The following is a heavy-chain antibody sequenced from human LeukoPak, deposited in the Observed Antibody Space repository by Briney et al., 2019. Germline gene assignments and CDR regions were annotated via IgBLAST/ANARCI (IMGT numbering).Heavy chain of an antibody. CDR3: ARSASYCSGGSCYWFDP. V-gene: IGHV1-69*10. Sequence: SVKVSCKASGGTFTSYAISWVRHAPGQGLEWMGGIIPIFGIANYAQKFQGRVTITADKSTSTAYMELSSLRSEDTAVYYCARSASYCSGGSCYWFDPWGQGTLVTVSS. J-gene: IGHJ5*02. CDR2: IIPIFGIA. D-gene: IGHD2-15*01. CDR1: GGTFTSYA.